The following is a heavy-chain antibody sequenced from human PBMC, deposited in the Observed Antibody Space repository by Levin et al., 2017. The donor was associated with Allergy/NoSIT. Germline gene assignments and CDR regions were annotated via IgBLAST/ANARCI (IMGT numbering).Heavy chain of an antibody. CDR2: IWYDGSNK. Sequence: GGSLRLSCAASGFIFSSSGMHWVRQAPGKGLEWVAFIWYDGSNKYYADSVKGRFTISRDNSKDTVYLQMNSLRAEDTALYYCARDQYAEYDFWSGYADSWGQGTLVTVSS. V-gene: IGHV3-33*01. CDR1: GFIFSSSG. CDR3: ARDQYAEYDFWSGYADS. J-gene: IGHJ4*02. D-gene: IGHD3-3*01.